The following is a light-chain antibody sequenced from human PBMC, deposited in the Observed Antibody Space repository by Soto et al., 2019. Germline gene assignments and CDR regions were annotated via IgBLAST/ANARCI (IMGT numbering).Light chain of an antibody. V-gene: IGKV3-20*01. J-gene: IGKJ2*01. CDR2: GAS. CDR3: QQYGSSPYT. Sequence: EIVLTQSPGTLSLSPGERVTLSCRASQSVSSSSLAWYQQKPRQAPRLLIYGASSRATGVPGRFSGSGSGTDFTLTISRLEPEDFAVYFCQQYGSSPYTFGQGTKLETK. CDR1: QSVSSSS.